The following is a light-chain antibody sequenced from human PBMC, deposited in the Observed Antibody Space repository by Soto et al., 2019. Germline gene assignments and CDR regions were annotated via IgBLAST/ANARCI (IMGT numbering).Light chain of an antibody. CDR2: KAS. V-gene: IGKV1-5*03. CDR3: QQYKSYPIT. CDR1: QSINSW. J-gene: IGKJ5*01. Sequence: DIQMTQFPSTLSASVGDRVTITCRASQSINSWLAWYQRKPGKAPKLLIFKASSLESGVPSRYSGSGSGTEFTLTISSLQPDDFATYYCQQYKSYPITFGQGTRLEIK.